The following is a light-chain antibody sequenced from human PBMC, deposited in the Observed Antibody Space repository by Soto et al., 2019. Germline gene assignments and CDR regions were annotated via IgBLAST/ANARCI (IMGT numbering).Light chain of an antibody. CDR2: LNSDGSH. V-gene: IGLV4-69*01. CDR1: SGHSNCA. Sequence: QPVLTQSPSASASQGASVKLTCTLSSGHSNCAIAWHQQQPEKGPRYLMKLNSDGSHSKGDGIPDRFSGSSSGAERYLTISSLQSEDEAGYYCQTWGTGLWVFGGGTKLSVL. J-gene: IGLJ3*02. CDR3: QTWGTGLWV.